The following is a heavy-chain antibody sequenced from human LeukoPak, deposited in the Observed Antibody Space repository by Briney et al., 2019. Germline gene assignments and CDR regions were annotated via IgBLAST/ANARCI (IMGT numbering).Heavy chain of an antibody. V-gene: IGHV3-48*03. D-gene: IGHD6-19*01. Sequence: PGGSLRLSCAASGFTFSSYEMNWVRQAPGKGLEWVSYISSSGSTIYYADSVKGRFTISRDNAKNSLYLQVNSLRAEDTAVYYCARDYVDGYSSGWLGPYGMDVWGKGTTVTVSS. CDR3: ARDYVDGYSSGWLGPYGMDV. CDR2: ISSSGSTI. CDR1: GFTFSSYE. J-gene: IGHJ6*04.